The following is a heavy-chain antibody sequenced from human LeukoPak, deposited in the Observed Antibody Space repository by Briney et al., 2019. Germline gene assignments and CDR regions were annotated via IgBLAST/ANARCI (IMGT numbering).Heavy chain of an antibody. V-gene: IGHV3-21*01. CDR2: ISSGTGYR. CDR1: GFTFSSYN. D-gene: IGHD1-1*01. CDR3: ARGVKLLDY. Sequence: GGSLRLSCADSGFTFSSYNMNWVRQAPGKGLECVSSISSGTGYRYYADSVKGRFTISRDNAENSLYLQMNSLRAEYTGVYYCARGVKLLDYWGQGTLVTVSS. J-gene: IGHJ4*02.